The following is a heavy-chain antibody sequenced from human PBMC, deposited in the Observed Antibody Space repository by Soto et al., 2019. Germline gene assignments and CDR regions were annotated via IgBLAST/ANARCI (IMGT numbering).Heavy chain of an antibody. D-gene: IGHD6-25*01. V-gene: IGHV4-30-2*01. CDR3: ARSRGYGGDSFDY. CDR2: IYPSGTT. Sequence: QLQLQESGSRLVKPSQTLSLTCTVYNASFSSASYSWSWLRHPPGKGLEWIGYIYPSGTTYYNPSLKSRVTMSIDKSRNHFSLNLNSVAAADTAVYYCARSRGYGGDSFDYWGQGALVTVSS. CDR1: NASFSSASYS. J-gene: IGHJ4*02.